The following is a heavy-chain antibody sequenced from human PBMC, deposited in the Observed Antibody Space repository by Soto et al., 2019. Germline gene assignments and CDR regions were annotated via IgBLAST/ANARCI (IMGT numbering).Heavy chain of an antibody. CDR3: ARLDCWSGYPTENFDY. V-gene: IGHV3-66*01. CDR1: GFTVSSNY. CDR2: IYSGGST. Sequence: EVQLVESGGGLVQPGGSLRLSRAASGFTVSSNYMSWVRQSQGKGLEWVSVIYSGGSTYYADSVKGRFTISRDNSKNTLYRQMHSRRAEDTAVYYWARLDCWSGYPTENFDYLGQGTLVTVSS. J-gene: IGHJ4*02. D-gene: IGHD3-3*01.